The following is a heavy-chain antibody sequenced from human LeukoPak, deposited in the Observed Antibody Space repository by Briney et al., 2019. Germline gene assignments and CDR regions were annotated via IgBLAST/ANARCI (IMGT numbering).Heavy chain of an antibody. D-gene: IGHD3-10*01. Sequence: GGSLRLSCAASGFIFSSYPMNWGRQAPGKGLEWVSSISISSSYIYYADSVKGPFTISRDSVQKSLYLQMNSLRAEDTAVYYCARGSVVRGIIQYYFDYWGQGTLVTVSS. CDR3: ARGSVVRGIIQYYFDY. CDR1: GFIFSSYP. V-gene: IGHV3-21*01. CDR2: ISISSSYI. J-gene: IGHJ4*02.